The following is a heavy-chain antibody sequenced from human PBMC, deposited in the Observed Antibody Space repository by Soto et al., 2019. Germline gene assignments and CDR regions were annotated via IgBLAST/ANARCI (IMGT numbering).Heavy chain of an antibody. J-gene: IGHJ4*02. CDR3: ARRWGEGRVDY. D-gene: IGHD3-10*01. CDR1: GASISSSNW. V-gene: IGHV4-4*02. Sequence: QVQLQESGPGLVKPSGTLSLTGAVSGASISSSNWWRGVRQPPGKGLEWIGEIYHSGSTNYNPSLKCRGTISVYKSRNPWSLKLCSVTAADTAVYFCARRWGEGRVDYWGQGTLVTVSS. CDR2: IYHSGST.